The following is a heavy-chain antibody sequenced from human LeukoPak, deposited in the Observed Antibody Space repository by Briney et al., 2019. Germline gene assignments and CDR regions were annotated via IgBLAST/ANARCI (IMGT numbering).Heavy chain of an antibody. CDR3: ARESRYDFWSGSKGASFDY. D-gene: IGHD3-3*01. CDR2: IIPILRTP. V-gene: IGHV1-69*11. J-gene: IGHJ4*02. Sequence: SVKVSCKASGGTFSSYAISWVRQAPGQGLEWMGRIIPILRTPNYAQNFQGRVTITADESTSTAYMELSSLRSEDTAVYYCARESRYDFWSGSKGASFDYWGQGTLVTVSS. CDR1: GGTFSSYA.